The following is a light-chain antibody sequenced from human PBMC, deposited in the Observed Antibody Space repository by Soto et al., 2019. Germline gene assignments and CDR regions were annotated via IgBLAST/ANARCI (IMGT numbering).Light chain of an antibody. Sequence: QSALTQPASVSGSPGQSITISCTGTSSDVGGYEFVSWYQQHPGKAPKLVISEVSNRPSGISNRFSGSKSGNTASLTISGLQAEDEADYYCSSYTTIFTYVFGTGTKVTV. CDR3: SSYTTIFTYV. CDR1: SSDVGGYEF. V-gene: IGLV2-14*01. J-gene: IGLJ1*01. CDR2: EVS.